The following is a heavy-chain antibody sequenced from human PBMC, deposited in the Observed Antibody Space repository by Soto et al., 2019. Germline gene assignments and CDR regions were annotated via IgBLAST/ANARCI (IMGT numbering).Heavy chain of an antibody. CDR2: ISKSGRT. CDR1: GGSVRRGNYY. CDR3: ARQDYATGSYSPEY. V-gene: IGHV4-31*03. J-gene: IGHJ4*02. D-gene: IGHD3-10*01. Sequence: QVQLQESGPGLVKPSQTLSLTCTVSGGSVRRGNYYWSWIRQFPGKGLEWIGYISKSGRTHYNQYLMSRITILVDTSKNKFLLELRSVNAAETALYFSARQDYATGSYSPEYWGQGTLVTVSS.